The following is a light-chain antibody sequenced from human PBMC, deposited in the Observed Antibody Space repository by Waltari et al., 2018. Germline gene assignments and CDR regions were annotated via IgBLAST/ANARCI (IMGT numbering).Light chain of an antibody. Sequence: DIQMTQSPSSLSASIGARVTIPCRASQGVSNSLAWYQQKPGQGPKFLLYAASRLQSGVPSRFSASGSGRDYTFTINSLQPEDVATYYCQQYSAPPWTFGQGTRVEIK. J-gene: IGKJ1*01. CDR1: QGVSNS. V-gene: IGKV1-NL1*01. CDR2: AAS. CDR3: QQYSAPPWT.